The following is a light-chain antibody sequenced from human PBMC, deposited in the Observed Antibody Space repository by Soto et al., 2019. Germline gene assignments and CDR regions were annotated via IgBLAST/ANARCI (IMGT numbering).Light chain of an antibody. CDR1: QSITTW. V-gene: IGKV1-5*01. Sequence: DIPMTQSPSTLSGSVGDSVTITCRASQSITTWLAWYQQRPGKAPKLLIYDVSSLQSGVPSRFSGSGSGTEFTLTISSLQPEDIATYYCQQYDNLPPNTFGQGTRLEIK. CDR3: QQYDNLPPNT. J-gene: IGKJ5*01. CDR2: DVS.